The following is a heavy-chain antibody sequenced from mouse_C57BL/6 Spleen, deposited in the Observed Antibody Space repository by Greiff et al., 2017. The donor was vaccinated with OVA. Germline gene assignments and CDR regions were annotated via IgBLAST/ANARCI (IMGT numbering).Heavy chain of an antibody. CDR1: GFSFNTYA. CDR3: VRPCGDNGTGYFDV. V-gene: IGHV10-1*01. J-gene: IGHJ1*03. Sequence: EVMLVESGGGLVQPKGSLKLSCAASGFSFNTYAMNWVRQAPGKGLEWVARIRSKSNNYATYYADSVKDRFTIYRDDSESMLYLQMNNLMTEDTSMYYCVRPCGDNGTGYFDVWGTGTTVTVSS. D-gene: IGHD1-1*01. CDR2: IRSKSNNYAT.